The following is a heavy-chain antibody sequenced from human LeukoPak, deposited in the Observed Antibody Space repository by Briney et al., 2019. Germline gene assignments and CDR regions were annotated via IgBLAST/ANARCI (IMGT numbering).Heavy chain of an antibody. D-gene: IGHD6-13*01. Sequence: SETLSLTCTVSNYSTRSAYYWGWVRQSPGKRLEWIGSLFHSGSTYYNPSLQSRVTILVDSSKNQFSLHLTSVAAADTAVYYCAIGTIAAAGYDAFHVWGQGTMVTVSS. CDR3: AIGTIAAAGYDAFHV. CDR1: NYSTRSAYY. V-gene: IGHV4-38-2*02. J-gene: IGHJ3*01. CDR2: LFHSGST.